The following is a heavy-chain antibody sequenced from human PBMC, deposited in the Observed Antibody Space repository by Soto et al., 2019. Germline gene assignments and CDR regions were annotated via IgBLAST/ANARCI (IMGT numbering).Heavy chain of an antibody. V-gene: IGHV1-46*01. J-gene: IGHJ4*02. D-gene: IGHD2-21*02. CDR3: ARDSQGVLLFDY. CDR2: INPSGGST. Sequence: QVQLVQSGAEVKKPGASVKVSCKASGYIFISYYMPWVRQAPGQGLEWMGIINPSGGSTSYAQKFQGRVTMTRDTSTSTVYMELSSLRSEDTAVYYCARDSQGVLLFDYWGQGTLVTVSS. CDR1: GYIFISYY.